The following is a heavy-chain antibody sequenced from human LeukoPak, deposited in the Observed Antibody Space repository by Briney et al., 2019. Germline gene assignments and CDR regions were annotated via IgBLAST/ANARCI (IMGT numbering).Heavy chain of an antibody. V-gene: IGHV4-31*03. CDR3: ARGELVFDD. Sequence: SQTLSLTCTVSGGSISGGEYYWNWIRQHPGKGLEWIGYIHHSGGTFYNPSLKSRFTISVDTSKNQFSLKLTSVTAADTAFYYCARGELVFDDWGQGTLVTVSS. CDR1: GGSISGGEYY. CDR2: IHHSGGT. J-gene: IGHJ4*02. D-gene: IGHD1-26*01.